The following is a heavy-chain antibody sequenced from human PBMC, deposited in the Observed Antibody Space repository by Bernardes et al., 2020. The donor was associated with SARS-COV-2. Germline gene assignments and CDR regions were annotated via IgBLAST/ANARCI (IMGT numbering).Heavy chain of an antibody. J-gene: IGHJ4*02. CDR1: GFTFSSYG. CDR2: IWYDGSNK. CDR3: ARAPGIWGSYRNYFDY. V-gene: IGHV3-33*01. Sequence: SLILSCAASGFTFSSYGMHWVRQAPGQGLEWVAVIWYDGSNKYYADSVKGRFTISRDNSKNTLYLQMNSLRAEDTAVYYCARAPGIWGSYRNYFDYWGQGTLVTVSS. D-gene: IGHD3-16*02.